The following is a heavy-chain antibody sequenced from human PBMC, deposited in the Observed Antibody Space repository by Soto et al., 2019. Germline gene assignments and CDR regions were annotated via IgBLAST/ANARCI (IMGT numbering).Heavy chain of an antibody. CDR2: IMPVFRTP. V-gene: IGHV1-69*12. J-gene: IGHJ6*02. CDR1: GGTFGTAA. CDR3: ARDNDRPQLGGNYYYILDV. Sequence: QVQLEQSGAEVKKPGSSVKVSCKASGGTFGTAAISWVRQAPGQGLEWMGGIMPVFRTPDYAQKFQGRVTITADESTNTAYMELSGLRSDDTAVYYCARDNDRPQLGGNYYYILDVWGQGTTITVSS. D-gene: IGHD2-8*01.